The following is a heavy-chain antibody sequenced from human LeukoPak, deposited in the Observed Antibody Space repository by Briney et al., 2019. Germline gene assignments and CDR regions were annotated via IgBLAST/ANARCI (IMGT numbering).Heavy chain of an antibody. V-gene: IGHV4-34*01. CDR2: INHSGST. Sequence: SETLSLTCAVYGGSFSGYYWSWIRQPPGKGLEWIGEINHSGSTNYNPSLKSRVTISVDTSKNQFSLKLSSVTAADTAVYYCAYLNGYSYGYVYWGQGTLVTVSS. D-gene: IGHD5-18*01. CDR3: AYLNGYSYGYVY. J-gene: IGHJ4*02. CDR1: GGSFSGYY.